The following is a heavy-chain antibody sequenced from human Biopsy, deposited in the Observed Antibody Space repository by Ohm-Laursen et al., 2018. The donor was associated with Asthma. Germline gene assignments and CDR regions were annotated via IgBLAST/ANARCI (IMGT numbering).Heavy chain of an antibody. CDR2: IIPMYGVP. Sequence: SSVKVSCKASGGTFRTYAFSWVRQAPGQGLEWMGGIIPMYGVPKVAQKFQGRVTITADESTSTAYMEMSSLRSEDTAVYYCARVDAIMISGDFYFYSGFDLWGQGTTVRVSS. J-gene: IGHJ6*02. CDR1: GGTFRTYA. CDR3: ARVDAIMISGDFYFYSGFDL. D-gene: IGHD3-16*01. V-gene: IGHV1-69*01.